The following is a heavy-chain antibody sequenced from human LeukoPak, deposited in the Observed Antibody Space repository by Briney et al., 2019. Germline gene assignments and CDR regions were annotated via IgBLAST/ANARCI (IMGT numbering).Heavy chain of an antibody. CDR3: ARGLFVVVPAAIVSDFDY. V-gene: IGHV3-33*08. J-gene: IGHJ4*02. D-gene: IGHD2-2*01. CDR1: GFTFNSYA. Sequence: GGSLRLSCAASGFTFNSYAMHWVRQAPGKGLEWVAVIWYDGSNKYYADSVKGRFTISRDNSKNALYLRMNSLRAEDTAVYYCARGLFVVVPAAIVSDFDYWGQGALVTVSS. CDR2: IWYDGSNK.